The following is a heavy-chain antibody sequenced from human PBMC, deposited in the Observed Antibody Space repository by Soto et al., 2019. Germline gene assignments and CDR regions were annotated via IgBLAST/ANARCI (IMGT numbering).Heavy chain of an antibody. D-gene: IGHD3-10*01. CDR1: GFSFTTSGMC. V-gene: IGHV2-70*01. J-gene: IGHJ4*02. CDR3: ARNFYDTGNYYARIDY. CDR2: IDWDDDK. Sequence: SGPTLVNPTQTLTLTCTFSGFSFTTSGMCVSWIRQPPGKALEWLALIDWDDDKFYVTSLKTRLTISRDTSKNQVVLTMTNMDPLDTATYYCARNFYDTGNYYARIDYWGPGTLVTVSS.